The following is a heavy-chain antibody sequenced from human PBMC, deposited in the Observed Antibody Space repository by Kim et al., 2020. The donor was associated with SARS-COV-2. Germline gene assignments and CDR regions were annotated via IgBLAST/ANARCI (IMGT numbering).Heavy chain of an antibody. CDR3: ARYYYSSSGYYRGARFDP. D-gene: IGHD3-22*01. Sequence: SETLSLTCAVYGGSFSGYYWSWIRQPPGKGLEWIGEINHSGSTNYNPSLKSRVTISVDTSKNQFSLKLSSVTAADTAVHYCARYYYSSSGYYRGARFDPWGQGTLVTVSS. J-gene: IGHJ5*02. V-gene: IGHV4-34*01. CDR2: INHSGST. CDR1: GGSFSGYY.